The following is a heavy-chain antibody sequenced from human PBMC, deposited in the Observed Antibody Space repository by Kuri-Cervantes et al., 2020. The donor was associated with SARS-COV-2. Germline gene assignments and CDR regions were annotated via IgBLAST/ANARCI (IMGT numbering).Heavy chain of an antibody. CDR2: ISYDGSNK. Sequence: GGSLRLSCAASGFTFSSYAMHWVRQAPGKGLEWVAVISYDGSNKYYADSVKGRFTISRDNSKNTLYLQMNSLRAEDTAVYYCAKDQHGIVVVVAAIDYWGQGTLVTVSS. CDR1: GFTFSSYA. J-gene: IGHJ4*02. CDR3: AKDQHGIVVVVAAIDY. V-gene: IGHV3-30-3*01. D-gene: IGHD2-15*01.